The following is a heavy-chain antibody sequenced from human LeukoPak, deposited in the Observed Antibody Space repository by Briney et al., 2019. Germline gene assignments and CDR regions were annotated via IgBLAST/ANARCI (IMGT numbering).Heavy chain of an antibody. CDR3: ARSYDSRGYFYYGMDV. Sequence: PSETLSLTCTVSGGSISTYYWSWIRQPPGKGLEWIAFIYYTGITDYNPSLKSRVTITLDTSKNQFSLKLNSVTAADTAVYYCARSYDSRGYFYYGMDVWGQGTTVTVSS. J-gene: IGHJ6*02. CDR1: GGSISTYY. V-gene: IGHV4-59*01. CDR2: IYYTGIT. D-gene: IGHD3-22*01.